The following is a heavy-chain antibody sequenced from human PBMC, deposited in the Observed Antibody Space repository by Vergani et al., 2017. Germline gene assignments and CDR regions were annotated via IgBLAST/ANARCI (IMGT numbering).Heavy chain of an antibody. CDR3: AKIAAAGEGLYY. V-gene: IGHV3-23*01. Sequence: EVQLLESGGGLVQPGGSLRLSCAASGFTFSSYAMSWVRRTQGKGLESVSAISGSGGSTYYADSALGRFTISRDNSKNTLYMQMNSLRAEDTAVYYCAKIAAAGEGLYYWSRGSLLTVSS. CDR2: ISGSGGST. CDR1: GFTFSSYA. J-gene: IGHJ4*02. D-gene: IGHD6-13*01.